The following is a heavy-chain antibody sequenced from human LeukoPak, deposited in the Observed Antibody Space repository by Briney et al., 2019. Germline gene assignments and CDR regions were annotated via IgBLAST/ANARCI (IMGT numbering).Heavy chain of an antibody. CDR1: GFSFSTYA. J-gene: IGHJ4*02. V-gene: IGHV3-30*03. CDR3: ARPSQYGSGTDYYFDS. D-gene: IGHD3-10*01. CDR2: TSFDGSHE. Sequence: GGSLRLSCAASGFSFSTYAMHWVRQAPGKGLEWVALTSFDGSHEYYADSVKGRFTISRDNSNNMVYLQLNSLRNEDTAVYYCARPSQYGSGTDYYFDSWGQGTLVTVSS.